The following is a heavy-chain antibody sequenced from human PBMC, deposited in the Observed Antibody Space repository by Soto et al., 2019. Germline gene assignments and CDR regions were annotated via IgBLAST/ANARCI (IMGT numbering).Heavy chain of an antibody. Sequence: GSAVKVSCKASGGTLTSYAISWVRQAPGQGLEWMGGIIPIFGTANYAQKFQGRVTITADESTSTAYMELSSLRSEDTAVYYCARSLVVAFDYWGQGTLVTVSS. V-gene: IGHV1-69*13. CDR2: IIPIFGTA. J-gene: IGHJ4*02. CDR1: GGTLTSYA. D-gene: IGHD2-15*01. CDR3: ARSLVVAFDY.